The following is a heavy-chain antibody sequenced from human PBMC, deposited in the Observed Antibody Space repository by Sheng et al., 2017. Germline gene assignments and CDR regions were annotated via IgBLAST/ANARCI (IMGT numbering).Heavy chain of an antibody. Sequence: QVQLQESGPGLVKPSETLSLSCTVSGYSISSGYYWGWIRQPPGKGLEWIGSVYHSGSTYYNPSLKSRVTISVDTSKNQFSLKLSSVTAADTAVYYCVRGSDYCSSAGCPHPGHYWGQGTLVTVS. CDR2: VYHSGST. CDR1: GYSISSGYY. CDR3: VRGSDYCSSAGCPHPGHY. D-gene: IGHD2-2*01. J-gene: IGHJ4*02. V-gene: IGHV4-38-2*02.